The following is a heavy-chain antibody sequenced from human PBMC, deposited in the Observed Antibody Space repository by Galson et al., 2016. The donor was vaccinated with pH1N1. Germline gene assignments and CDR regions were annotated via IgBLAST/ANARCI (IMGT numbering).Heavy chain of an antibody. D-gene: IGHD3-22*01. J-gene: IGHJ4*02. CDR2: IRASDGSP. V-gene: IGHV3-23*01. CDR3: AKGSSAYLWHFDC. CDR1: GFTFSSYA. Sequence: SLRLSCAASGFTFSSYAMSWVRQAPGKGLEWVSVIRASDGSPYYADSVKGRFTISRDISKNTLYLQMNRLRAEDTAVYYCAKGSSAYLWHFDCWGQGTLVTVSS.